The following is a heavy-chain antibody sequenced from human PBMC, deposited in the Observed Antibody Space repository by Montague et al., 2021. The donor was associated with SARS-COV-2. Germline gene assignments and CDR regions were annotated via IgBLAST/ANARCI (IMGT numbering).Heavy chain of an antibody. CDR2: IHQSESGXA. Sequence: SETPSLTCAVSGGSISSREWWSWVRQPPGKGLEWIGEIHQSESGXATXXXXLKSRVSISIDQSKNYFSLTLTSMTAAETTVDYCGGTGDYLSSVDDWGQGTTVIVSS. CDR1: GGSISSREW. J-gene: IGHJ6*02. CDR3: GGTGDYLSSVDD. V-gene: IGHV4-4*02. D-gene: IGHD4/OR15-4a*01.